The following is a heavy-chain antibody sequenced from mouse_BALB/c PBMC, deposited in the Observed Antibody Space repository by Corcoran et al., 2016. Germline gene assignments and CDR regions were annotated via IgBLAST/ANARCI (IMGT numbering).Heavy chain of an antibody. CDR1: GFNIQDTY. Sequence: EVQLQQSGAELVKPGASVKLSCTASGFNIQDTYMHWVKQRTEQGLGWIGRIDPANGNTKYDPKFQGKATITADTSSNTAYLQLSSLTSEDTAVYYCANWDLYFDVWGAGTTVTVSS. CDR3: ANWDLYFDV. CDR2: IDPANGNT. J-gene: IGHJ1*01. D-gene: IGHD4-1*01. V-gene: IGHV14-3*02.